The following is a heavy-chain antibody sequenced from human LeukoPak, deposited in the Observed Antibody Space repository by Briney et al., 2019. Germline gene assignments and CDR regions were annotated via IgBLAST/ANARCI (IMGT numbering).Heavy chain of an antibody. V-gene: IGHV3-23*01. CDR1: GITFSTYA. CDR2: ISNGGGSI. CDR3: AKDSSYSRFDY. J-gene: IGHJ4*02. D-gene: IGHD3-16*01. Sequence: PGGSLRLSCAASGITFSTYAMSWVRQAPGKGLEWVSTISNGGGSIYYADSVKGRFTISRDSSKNTLYLQMNSLRAEDTAVYYCAKDSSYSRFDYWGQGTLVTVSS.